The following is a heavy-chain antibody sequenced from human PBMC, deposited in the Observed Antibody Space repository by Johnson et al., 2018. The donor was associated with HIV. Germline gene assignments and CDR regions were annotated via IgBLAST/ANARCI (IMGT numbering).Heavy chain of an antibody. CDR1: GFTFSSYA. CDR3: ARDPPYGGNPSAFDV. Sequence: QVQLVESGGGVVQPGRSLRLSCAASGFTFSSYAMHWVRQAPGKGLEWVAVISYDGSNKYYADSVKGRFTISRENAKNTLYLQMNSLRAEDTAVYYCARDPPYGGNPSAFDVWGQGTMVTVSS. CDR2: ISYDGSNK. J-gene: IGHJ3*01. V-gene: IGHV3-30*04. D-gene: IGHD4-23*01.